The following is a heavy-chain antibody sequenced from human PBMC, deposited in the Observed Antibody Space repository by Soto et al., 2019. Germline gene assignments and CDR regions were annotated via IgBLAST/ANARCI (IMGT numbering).Heavy chain of an antibody. CDR1: GDSIISSGYY. V-gene: IGHV4-39*01. Sequence: PSETLSLTCTVSGDSIISSGYYWGWIRQPAGKGLEWIGSIYYSGNNYQNPSLKRRLTMSVDTSRNQFSLRLTSVTAADTAVYYCARQGQPLFVKNWFDPWGQGTPVTVS. CDR3: ARQGQPLFVKNWFDP. CDR2: IYYSGNN. J-gene: IGHJ5*02.